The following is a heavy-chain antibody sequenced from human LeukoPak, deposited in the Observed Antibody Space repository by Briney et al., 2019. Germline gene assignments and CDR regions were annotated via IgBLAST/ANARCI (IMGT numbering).Heavy chain of an antibody. J-gene: IGHJ3*02. CDR2: IYYSGST. Sequence: SETLSLTCTVSGGSISSYYWSWIRQPPGKGLEWIGYIYYSGSTNYNPSLKSRVTISVDTSKNQFSLKLNSVTAADTAVYYCAREIATKDAFDIWGQGTVVTVSS. V-gene: IGHV4-59*01. CDR3: AREIATKDAFDI. CDR1: GGSISSYY.